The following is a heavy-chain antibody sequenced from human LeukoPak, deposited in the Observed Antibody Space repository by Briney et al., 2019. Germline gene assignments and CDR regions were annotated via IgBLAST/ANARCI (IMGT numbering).Heavy chain of an antibody. J-gene: IGHJ4*02. CDR2: ISSSSSYI. Sequence: PGGSLRLSCAASGFTFSSYSMNWVRQAPGKGLEWVSSISSSSSYIYYADSVKGRFTISRDNAKNSLYLQMNSLRAEDTAVYYGGRGFCSSTSCPIAYGGQGPRVTVSS. CDR3: GRGFCSSTSCPIAY. V-gene: IGHV3-21*01. CDR1: GFTFSSYS. D-gene: IGHD2-2*01.